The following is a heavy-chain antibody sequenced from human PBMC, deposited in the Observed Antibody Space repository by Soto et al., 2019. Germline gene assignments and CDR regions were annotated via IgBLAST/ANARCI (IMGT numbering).Heavy chain of an antibody. CDR2: ISSNGGST. CDR1: GFTFSSYA. J-gene: IGHJ3*01. V-gene: IGHV3-64D*06. D-gene: IGHD3-22*01. Sequence: PGGSLRLSCSASGFTFSSYAMHWVRQAPGKGLEYVSAISSNGGSTYYADSVKGRFTISRDNSKNTLYLQMSSLRAEDTAVYYCVKARYDSSACHWGQGTMVTVSS. CDR3: VKARYDSSACH.